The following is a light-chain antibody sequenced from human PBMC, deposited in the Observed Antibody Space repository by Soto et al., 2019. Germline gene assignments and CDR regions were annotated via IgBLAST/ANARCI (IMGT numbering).Light chain of an antibody. CDR1: QSISSW. Sequence: DIQMTQSPSTLSASEGDRVTITCRASQSISSWLAWYQQKPGKAPKLLIHDASSLESGVPSRFSGSGSGTEFTLTINSLQPDDFATYYCQQYNTYWTFGQGTKVDIK. CDR3: QQYNTYWT. J-gene: IGKJ1*01. V-gene: IGKV1-5*01. CDR2: DAS.